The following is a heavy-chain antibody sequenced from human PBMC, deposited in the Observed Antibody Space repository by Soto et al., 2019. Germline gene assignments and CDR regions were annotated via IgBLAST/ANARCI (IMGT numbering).Heavy chain of an antibody. CDR2: IDHSGST. V-gene: IGHV4-30-2*01. CDR3: GRAGDSSGPVALGS. CDR1: GGSISSGGSS. Sequence: QLQLQESGSGLVKPSQTLSLTCAVSGGSISSGGSSWSWIRQPPGKGLEWIGYIDHSGSTYYNPALKSRVTISVDRSKNELALKLSSVAAADTAVYYCGRAGDSSGPVALGSWGQGTLVTVSS. D-gene: IGHD6-19*01. J-gene: IGHJ5*02.